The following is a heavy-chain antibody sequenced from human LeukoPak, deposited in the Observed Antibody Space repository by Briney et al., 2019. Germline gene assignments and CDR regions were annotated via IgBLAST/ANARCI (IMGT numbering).Heavy chain of an antibody. CDR2: IYTSGST. CDR1: GGSISSYY. D-gene: IGHD3-9*01. J-gene: IGHJ5*02. Sequence: SETMSLTCTVSGGSISSYYWSWIRQPAGKGLEWIGRIYTSGSTNYNPSLKSRVTISVDTSKNQFSLKLSSVTAADTAVYYCARGPGVYYDILTGYGSGWFDPWGQGTLVTVPS. CDR3: ARGPGVYYDILTGYGSGWFDP. V-gene: IGHV4-4*07.